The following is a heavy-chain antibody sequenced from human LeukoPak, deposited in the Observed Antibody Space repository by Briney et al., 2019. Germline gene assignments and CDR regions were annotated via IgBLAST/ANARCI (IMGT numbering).Heavy chain of an antibody. CDR3: AKAFTAGGMDV. Sequence: GGSLRLSCTTSGFTFGDYAMSWVRQAPGKGLEWVSAISGSGGSTYYADSVKGRFTISRDNSKNTLYLQMNSLRAEDTAVYYCAKAFTAGGMDVWGQGTTVTVSS. CDR1: GFTFGDYA. CDR2: ISGSGGST. V-gene: IGHV3-23*01. J-gene: IGHJ6*02. D-gene: IGHD2/OR15-2a*01.